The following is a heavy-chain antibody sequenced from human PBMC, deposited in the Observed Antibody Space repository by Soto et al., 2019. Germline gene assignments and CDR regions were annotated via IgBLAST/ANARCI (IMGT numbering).Heavy chain of an antibody. D-gene: IGHD6-19*01. CDR3: ARGGSSDWQVALDI. V-gene: IGHV4-34*01. CDR2: IKHSGSS. Sequence: KPSETLSLTCAVYAGSFSHYYWNWIRQSPGKGLEWIGKIKHSGSSNYNPSLRSRVSISVDMSKNQFSLRLTSVTAAGTAVYYCARGGSSDWQVALDIWGQGTMVTVSS. CDR1: AGSFSHYY. J-gene: IGHJ3*02.